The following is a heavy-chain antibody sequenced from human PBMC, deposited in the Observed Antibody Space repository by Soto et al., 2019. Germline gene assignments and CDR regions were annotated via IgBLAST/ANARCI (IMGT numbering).Heavy chain of an antibody. CDR3: ARDRLWFGELLSYYYGMDV. J-gene: IGHJ6*02. D-gene: IGHD3-10*01. CDR1: GFTFSSYS. CDR2: ISSSSSYI. Sequence: PVGSLRLSCAASGFTFSSYSMNWVRQAPGKGLEWVSSISSSSSYIYYADSVKGRFTISRDNAKNSLYLQMNSLRAEDTAVYYCARDRLWFGELLSYYYGMDVWGQGTTVTVSS. V-gene: IGHV3-21*01.